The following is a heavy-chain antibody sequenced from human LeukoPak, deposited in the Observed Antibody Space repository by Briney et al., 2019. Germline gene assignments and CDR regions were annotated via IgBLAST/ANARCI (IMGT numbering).Heavy chain of an antibody. CDR3: ARDVIVVVPAAPGHYYMDV. Sequence: SETLSLTCTVSGGSISSSSYYWGWIRQPPGKGLEWIGSIYYSGSTYYNPSLKSRVTISVDTSKNQFSLKLSSVTAADTAVYYCARDVIVVVPAAPGHYYMDVWGKGTTVTVSS. CDR2: IYYSGST. V-gene: IGHV4-39*07. D-gene: IGHD2-2*01. CDR1: GGSISSSSYY. J-gene: IGHJ6*03.